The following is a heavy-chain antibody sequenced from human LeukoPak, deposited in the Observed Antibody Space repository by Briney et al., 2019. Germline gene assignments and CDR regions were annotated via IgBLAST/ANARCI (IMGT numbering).Heavy chain of an antibody. CDR3: ATLIAAPGRADY. J-gene: IGHJ4*02. CDR1: GGSISSYY. Sequence: SETLSLTCTVSGGSISSYYWSWIRQPPGKGLEWIGYIYYSGSTNYNPSLKSRVTISVDTSKNQFSLKLSSVTAADTAVYYCATLIAAPGRADYWGQGTLVTVSS. D-gene: IGHD6-13*01. CDR2: IYYSGST. V-gene: IGHV4-59*08.